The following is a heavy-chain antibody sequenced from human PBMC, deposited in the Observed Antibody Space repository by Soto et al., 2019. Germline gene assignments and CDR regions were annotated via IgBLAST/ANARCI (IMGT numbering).Heavy chain of an antibody. CDR2: ISGSGGST. D-gene: IGHD3-22*01. Sequence: GGSLRLSCAASGFTFSSYAMSWVRQAPGKGLEWVSAISGSGGSTYYADSVKGRFTISRDNSKNTLYLQMNSLRAEDTAVYYCAKGYGAMIVVPHPDPNWFDPWGQGTLVTVSS. V-gene: IGHV3-23*01. CDR3: AKGYGAMIVVPHPDPNWFDP. CDR1: GFTFSSYA. J-gene: IGHJ5*02.